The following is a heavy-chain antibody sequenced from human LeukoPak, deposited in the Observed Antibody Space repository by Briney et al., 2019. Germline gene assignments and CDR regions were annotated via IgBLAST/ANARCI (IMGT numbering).Heavy chain of an antibody. CDR2: ISNTGRTT. CDR3: ARVPTALYYGFDY. V-gene: IGHV3-23*01. Sequence: GGSLRLSCAASGFTFNNYAMSWVRQAPGNGLEWVSGISNTGRTTYYADSVKGRFTISRDNAKNSLYLQMNSLRAEDTAVYYCARVPTALYYGFDYWGQGTLVTVSS. D-gene: IGHD3-10*01. CDR1: GFTFNNYA. J-gene: IGHJ4*02.